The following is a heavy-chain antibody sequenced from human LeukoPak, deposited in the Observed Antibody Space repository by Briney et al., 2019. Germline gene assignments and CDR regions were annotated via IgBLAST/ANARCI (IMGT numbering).Heavy chain of an antibody. D-gene: IGHD4-4*01. V-gene: IGHV4-59*01. J-gene: IGHJ5*02. CDR3: ARDRYDYSNWNWFDP. CDR2: IYYSGST. CDR1: GGSISSYY. Sequence: SETLSLTCTVSGGSISSYYWSWIRQPPGKGLEWIGYIYYSGSTNYNPSLKSRVTISVDTSKNQFSLELSSVTAADTAVYYCARDRYDYSNWNWFDPWGQGTLVTVSS.